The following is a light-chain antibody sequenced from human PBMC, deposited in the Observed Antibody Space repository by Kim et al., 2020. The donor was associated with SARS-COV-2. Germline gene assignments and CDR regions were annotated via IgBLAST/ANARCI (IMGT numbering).Light chain of an antibody. V-gene: IGKV1-27*01. CDR2: GAS. CDR3: QNYKSAPRT. J-gene: IGKJ1*01. CDR1: QDISKY. Sequence: ASVGDRVTITCRASQDISKYLAWYQQKPGKVPELLIYGASALQAGVPSRFSGSGSGTDFALTIISLQHEDVATYYCQNYKSAPRTFGQGTKVDIK.